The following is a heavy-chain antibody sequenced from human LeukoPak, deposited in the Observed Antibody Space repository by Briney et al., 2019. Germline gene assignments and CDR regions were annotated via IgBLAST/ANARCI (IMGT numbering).Heavy chain of an antibody. D-gene: IGHD6-19*01. CDR2: ISSSSSYI. Sequence: PGGSLRLSCAASGFTFAASGFTFSDYYMSWVRQAPGKGLEWVSSISSSSSYIYYADSVKGRFTISRDNAKNSLFLQMNSLRAEDTAVYYCAREGRGVSYYMDVWGKGTTVTVSS. CDR1: GFTFSDYY. J-gene: IGHJ6*03. V-gene: IGHV3-21*01. CDR3: AREGRGVSYYMDV.